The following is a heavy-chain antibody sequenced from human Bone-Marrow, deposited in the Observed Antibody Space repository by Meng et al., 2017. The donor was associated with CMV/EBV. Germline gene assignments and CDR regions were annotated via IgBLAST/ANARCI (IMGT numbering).Heavy chain of an antibody. J-gene: IGHJ4*02. V-gene: IGHV4-30-4*08. CDR3: ARVYYYGSGSTLDY. D-gene: IGHD3-10*01. CDR1: GGSISSGDYY. CDR2: IYYSGST. Sequence: QVQRQESGPGLVKPSXXXXXTXXFSGGSISSGDYYWSWIRQPPGKGLEWIGYIYYSGSTYYNPSLKSRVTISVDTSKNQFSLKLSSVTAADTAVYYCARVYYYGSGSTLDYWGQGTLVTVSS.